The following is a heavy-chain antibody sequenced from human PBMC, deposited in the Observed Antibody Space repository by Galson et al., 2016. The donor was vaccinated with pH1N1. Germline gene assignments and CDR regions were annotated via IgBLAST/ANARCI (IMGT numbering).Heavy chain of an antibody. Sequence: SVKVSCKASAYIFTFYYVHWVRQAPGQGLEWMGIIDPGSGGTNYKLKFQGGVTMTRDTSTSTVYMELSTLTSKDTAMYYCVGIKGGTLDLWGQGTKVTVSS. CDR2: IDPGSGGT. D-gene: IGHD3-16*01. V-gene: IGHV1-46*01. J-gene: IGHJ3*01. CDR1: AYIFTFYY. CDR3: VGIKGGTLDL.